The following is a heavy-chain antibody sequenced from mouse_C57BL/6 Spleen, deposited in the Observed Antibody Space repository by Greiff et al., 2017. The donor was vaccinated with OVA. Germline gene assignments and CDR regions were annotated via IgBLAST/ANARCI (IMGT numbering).Heavy chain of an antibody. CDR1: GYSFTGYF. J-gene: IGHJ2*01. CDR2: INPYNGDT. D-gene: IGHD1-1*01. Sequence: VQLQQPGPELVKPGDSVKISCKASGYSFTGYFMNWVMQSHGKSLEWIGRINPYNGDTFYNQKFKGKATLTVDKSSSTAHMELRSLTSEDSAVYYCARAETVVADYFDYWGQGTTLTVSS. V-gene: IGHV1-20*01. CDR3: ARAETVVADYFDY.